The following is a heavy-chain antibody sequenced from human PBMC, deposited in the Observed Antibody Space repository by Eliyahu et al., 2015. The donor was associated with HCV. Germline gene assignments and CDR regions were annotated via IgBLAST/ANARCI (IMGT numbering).Heavy chain of an antibody. V-gene: IGHV3-7*03. CDR3: VTNGIYPDEAFDN. CDR1: TFAFRNXA. J-gene: IGHJ4*02. Sequence: VQLVESGGGLVQPGGSLRLSCAASTFAFRNXAMTXXRHAPGKGLEWVASIKQDGREKYYVDSVRGRFTISRDNSKNSLSLQMNSLRAGDTAIYYCVTNGIYPDEAFDNWGQGTLVTVSS. D-gene: IGHD1-26*01. CDR2: IKQDGREK.